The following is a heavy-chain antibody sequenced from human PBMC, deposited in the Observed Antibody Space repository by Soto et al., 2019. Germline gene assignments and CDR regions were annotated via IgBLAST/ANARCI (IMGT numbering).Heavy chain of an antibody. CDR3: ARGDCVGGTCYSLAGSFYYYMDV. CDR2: INSDGSVS. J-gene: IGHJ6*03. D-gene: IGHD2-15*01. Sequence: EVQLVESGGGLVQPGGSLRLSCAASGFTFSNYWRYWVRQAPGKGLEWVSRINSDGSVSSHADSVRGRLTISRDNVKNPLYLHMDSLRAEDTAVYFCARGDCVGGTCYSLAGSFYYYMDVWGKGTTVTVFS. CDR1: GFTFSNYW. V-gene: IGHV3-74*02.